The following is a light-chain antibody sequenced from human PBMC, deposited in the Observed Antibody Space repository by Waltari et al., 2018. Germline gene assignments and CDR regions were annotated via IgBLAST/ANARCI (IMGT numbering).Light chain of an antibody. Sequence: DIQMTQSPSSVSASLGDRVTTTCRASQDFSSWLAWYQQKPGKAPQVLIYSASRLRSGLPSRFRGSGSRTDFTLTIGSLQPEDFAVYFCQQGCSFPLTFGPGTKGD. CDR2: SAS. J-gene: IGKJ3*01. CDR1: QDFSSW. V-gene: IGKV1D-12*01. CDR3: QQGCSFPLT.